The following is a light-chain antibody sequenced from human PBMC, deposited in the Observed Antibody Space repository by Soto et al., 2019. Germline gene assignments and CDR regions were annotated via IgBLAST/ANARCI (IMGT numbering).Light chain of an antibody. CDR3: QQYGRSPFT. CDR1: QSVSSSY. CDR2: GAS. Sequence: EIVLTQSPGTLSLSPGERATLSCRASQSVSSSYLAWYQQKPGQAPRLLIYGASSRATVIPGRFSGSGSGTDFTLTISRLEPEDFAVYYCQQYGRSPFTVGPGTKVDIK. V-gene: IGKV3-20*01. J-gene: IGKJ3*01.